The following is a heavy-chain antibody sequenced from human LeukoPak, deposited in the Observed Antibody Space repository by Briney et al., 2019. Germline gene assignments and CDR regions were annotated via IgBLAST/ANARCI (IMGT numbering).Heavy chain of an antibody. V-gene: IGHV3-30*18. CDR3: AKGLSYDSSGYYYLNY. CDR2: ILYDENNK. D-gene: IGHD3-22*01. Sequence: GGSLRLSCAASGFTFSTYGMHWVCQAPGKGLEWVALILYDENNKYYADSVKGRFTISSDNSKNTLYLQMNSLRAEDTAVYYCAKGLSYDSSGYYYLNYWGQGTLVTVSS. CDR1: GFTFSTYG. J-gene: IGHJ4*02.